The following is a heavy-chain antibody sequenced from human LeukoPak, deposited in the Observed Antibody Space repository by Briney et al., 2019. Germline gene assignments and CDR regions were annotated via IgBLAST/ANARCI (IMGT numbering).Heavy chain of an antibody. V-gene: IGHV4-34*01. CDR1: GGSFSGYY. CDR3: ARGRITIFGVVIINGYFQH. J-gene: IGHJ1*01. D-gene: IGHD3-3*01. Sequence: SETLSLTCAVYGGSFSGYYWSWIRQPPGKGLEWIGEINHSGSTNYNPSLKSRVTISVDTSKNQFSLKLSSVTAADTAVYYCARGRITIFGVVIINGYFQHWGQGTLVTVSS. CDR2: INHSGST.